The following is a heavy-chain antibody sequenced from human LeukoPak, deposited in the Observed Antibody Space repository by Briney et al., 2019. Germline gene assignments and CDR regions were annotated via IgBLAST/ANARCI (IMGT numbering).Heavy chain of an antibody. CDR3: AKFYTSGAWDWFDP. Sequence: GGSLRLSCAASGFIFSSYGMHWVRQAPGKGLEWVAVISYDGSNKHYADSVKGRFTMSRDNSKNTLYLQMNSLRAEDTAVYYCAKFYTSGAWDWFDPWGQGTLVSVSS. CDR1: GFIFSSYG. J-gene: IGHJ5*02. D-gene: IGHD6-19*01. V-gene: IGHV3-30*18. CDR2: ISYDGSNK.